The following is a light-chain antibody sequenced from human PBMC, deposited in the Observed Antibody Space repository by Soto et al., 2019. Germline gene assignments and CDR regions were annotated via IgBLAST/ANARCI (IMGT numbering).Light chain of an antibody. V-gene: IGKV1-27*01. CDR1: QGISNY. J-gene: IGKJ5*01. CDR2: AES. CDR3: QKYNSALIT. Sequence: DIQRTQSPSSLSASVGDRVTITCRASQGISNYLPWYQQKPGKVPKLLIYAESTLQSGVPSRFSGSGSGTDFTLTISSLQPEDVATYYCQKYNSALITFGQGTRLEIK.